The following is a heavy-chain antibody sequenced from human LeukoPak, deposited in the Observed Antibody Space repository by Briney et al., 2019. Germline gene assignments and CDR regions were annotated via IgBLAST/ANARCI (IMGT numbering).Heavy chain of an antibody. D-gene: IGHD6-13*01. CDR2: IYPGDSDT. V-gene: IGHV5-51*01. CDR1: GYSFSTYW. J-gene: IGHJ4*02. CDR3: ARRISSWYFDY. Sequence: GESLQISCKGSGYSFSTYWIGWVRQLPGKGLEWMGIIYPGDSDTRYSPSFRGQVTISVDKSISTAYLQWSSLEASDTAMYYCARRISSWYFDYWGQGTLVTVSS.